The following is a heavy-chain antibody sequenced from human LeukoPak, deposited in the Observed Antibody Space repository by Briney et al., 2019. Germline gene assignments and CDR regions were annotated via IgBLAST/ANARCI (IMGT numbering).Heavy chain of an antibody. CDR3: ARDRERTETKIGNVGELDY. CDR2: IHFSGGT. CDR1: GGSFSSGTFY. J-gene: IGHJ4*02. V-gene: IGHV4-39*02. Sequence: SETLSLTCTFSGGSFSSGTFYWAWIRQPPGKGLEWIGSIHFSGGTYYNPSLKSRVTISVDTSKNQFSLKVTSVTAADTAVYYCARDRERTETKIGNVGELDYWGREPWSPSPQ. D-gene: IGHD4-17*01.